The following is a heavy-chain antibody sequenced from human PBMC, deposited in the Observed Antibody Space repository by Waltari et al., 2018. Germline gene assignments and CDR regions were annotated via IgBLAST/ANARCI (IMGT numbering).Heavy chain of an antibody. D-gene: IGHD4-17*01. CDR1: GGTFSSYA. Sequence: QVQLVQSGAEVKKPGSSVKVSCKASGGTFSSYAISWVRQAPGQGLEWMGRIIPIFGTANYTQKFQGRVTITADKSTSTAYMELSSLRSEDTAVYYCARPLTTVTTYDAFDIWGQGTMVTVSS. CDR2: IIPIFGTA. V-gene: IGHV1-69*08. J-gene: IGHJ3*02. CDR3: ARPLTTVTTYDAFDI.